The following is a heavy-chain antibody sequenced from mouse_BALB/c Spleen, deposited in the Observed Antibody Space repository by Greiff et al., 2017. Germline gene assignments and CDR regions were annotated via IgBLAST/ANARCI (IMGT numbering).Heavy chain of an antibody. CDR2: IRSKSNNYAT. CDR3: VRQGGENGYGFAY. V-gene: IGHV10-1*02. CDR1: GFTFNTYA. Sequence: EVQRVESGGGLVQPKGSLKLSCAASGFTFNTYAMNWVRQAPGKGLEWVARIRSKSNNYATYYADSVKDRFTISRDDSQSMLYLQMNNLKTEDTAMYYCVRQGGENGYGFAYWGQGTLVTVSA. D-gene: IGHD2-2*01. J-gene: IGHJ3*01.